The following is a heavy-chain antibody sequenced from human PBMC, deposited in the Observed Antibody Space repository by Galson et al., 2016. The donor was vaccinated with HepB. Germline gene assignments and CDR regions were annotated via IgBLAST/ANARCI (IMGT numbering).Heavy chain of an antibody. CDR2: INAGNGNT. CDR1: GYTSTGYA. D-gene: IGHD2-21*02. CDR3: ARASCGGDCYSTGYYFDY. V-gene: IGHV1-3*01. Sequence: SVKVSCKASGYTSTGYAIHWVRQAPGQGLEWMAWINAGNGNTEFSQNFQGRLTITRDTSASTAYMDLSGLRSEDTAVYFCARASCGGDCYSTGYYFDYWGQGTLVTVSS. J-gene: IGHJ4*02.